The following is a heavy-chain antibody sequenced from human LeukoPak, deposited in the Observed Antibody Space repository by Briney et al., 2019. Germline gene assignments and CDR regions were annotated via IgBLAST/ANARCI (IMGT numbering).Heavy chain of an antibody. CDR1: GYTFTSYG. D-gene: IGHD4-11*01. CDR3: ARGRGDYPSFWYFDL. V-gene: IGHV1-18*01. J-gene: IGHJ2*01. Sequence: ASVKVSCQASGYTFTSYGISWVRLAPGQGLEWMGWISAYNGNTNYAQKLQGRVTMTTDTSTTTAYMELRSLRSDDTAVYYCARGRGDYPSFWYFDLWGRGTLVTVSS. CDR2: ISAYNGNT.